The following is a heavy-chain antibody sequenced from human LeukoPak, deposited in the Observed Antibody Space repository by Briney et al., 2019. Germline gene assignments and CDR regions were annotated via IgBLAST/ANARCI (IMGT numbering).Heavy chain of an antibody. V-gene: IGHV3-48*04. D-gene: IGHD3-3*01. CDR1: GFTFTSYT. J-gene: IGHJ5*02. Sequence: GGSLRLSCAASGFTFTSYTMHWVRQAPGEGLEWVSYISSSGSTIYYADSVKGRFTISRDNAKNSLYLQMNSLRAEDTAVYYCARTARITIFGVVIPLGFDPWGQGTLVTVSS. CDR2: ISSSGSTI. CDR3: ARTARITIFGVVIPLGFDP.